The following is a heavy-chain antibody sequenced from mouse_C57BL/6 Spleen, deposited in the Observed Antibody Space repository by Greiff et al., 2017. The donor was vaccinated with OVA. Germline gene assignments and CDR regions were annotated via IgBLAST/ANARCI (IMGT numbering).Heavy chain of an antibody. CDR1: GYPFPAYW. J-gene: IGHJ2*01. Sequence: QVQLQQPGAELVMPGPSVSLSCKPPGYPFPAYWLHWLNQRPGQAFGWIGEIDPFVGNTNYNQKFKGKSTWTVDKSSSTAYMQLSSLTSEDSAVYYCARDGSRGYFYYWGQGTTLTVSS. CDR2: IDPFVGNT. D-gene: IGHD2-3*01. CDR3: ARDGSRGYFYY. V-gene: IGHV1-69*01.